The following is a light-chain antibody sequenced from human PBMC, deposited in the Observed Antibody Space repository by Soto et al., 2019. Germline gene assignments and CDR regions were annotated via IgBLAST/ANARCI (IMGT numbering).Light chain of an antibody. CDR1: SSNIGGNP. J-gene: IGLJ2*01. Sequence: QPVLTQPPSASGTPGLRVTFSCSGSSSNIGGNPVSWYQLLPGTAPKLLIYDNERPSGVPDRFSGSKSGTSASLAISGLQSEDEADYYCAAWDASLNGVVFGGGTKLTVL. V-gene: IGLV1-44*01. CDR3: AAWDASLNGVV. CDR2: DN.